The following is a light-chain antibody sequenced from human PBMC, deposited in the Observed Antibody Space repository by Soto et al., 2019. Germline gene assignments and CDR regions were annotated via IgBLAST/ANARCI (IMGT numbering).Light chain of an antibody. J-gene: IGLJ1*01. CDR3: CSYAGSYTYV. V-gene: IGLV2-11*01. CDR2: DVS. Sequence: QSALTQPRSVSGYPGQSGTISCTGTSSDVGGYNYVSWYQQHPGKAPKLMIYDVSKRPSGVPDRFSGSKSGNTASLTISGLHAEDEADYYCCSYAGSYTYVFGTRTKLTVL. CDR1: SSDVGGYNY.